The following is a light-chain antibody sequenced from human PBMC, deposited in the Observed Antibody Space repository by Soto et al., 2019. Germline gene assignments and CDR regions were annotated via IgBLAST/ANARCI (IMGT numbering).Light chain of an antibody. V-gene: IGKV3-20*01. CDR3: QQYVSSPRT. CDR1: QSVSNNY. J-gene: IGKJ1*01. CDR2: GAS. Sequence: IVLTLSPGTLSLSPVERATLSCRASQSVSNNYLAWYQQKPGQAPRLLIYGASNRATGIPARFSGSGSGTDFTLTISSLEPEDFAVYYCQQYVSSPRTFGQGTKVDIK.